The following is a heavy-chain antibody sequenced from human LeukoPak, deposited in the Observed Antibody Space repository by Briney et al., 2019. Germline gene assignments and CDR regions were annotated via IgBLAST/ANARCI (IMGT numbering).Heavy chain of an antibody. CDR2: IYYSGST. Sequence: SETLSLTCTVSGGSISSYYWSWIRQPPGKGLEWIGYIYYSGSTNYNPSLKSRVTISVDTSKNQFSLKLSSVTAADTAVYYCARDGIAAAGSHYYYMDVWGKGTTLTVSS. D-gene: IGHD6-13*01. CDR3: ARDGIAAAGSHYYYMDV. J-gene: IGHJ6*03. V-gene: IGHV4-59*01. CDR1: GGSISSYY.